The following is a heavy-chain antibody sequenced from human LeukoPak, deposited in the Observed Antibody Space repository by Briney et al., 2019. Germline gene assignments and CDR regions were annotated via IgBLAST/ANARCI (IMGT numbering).Heavy chain of an antibody. CDR3: ARGRSKVLLWFGDRNPFDY. D-gene: IGHD3-10*01. Sequence: SQTLSLTCAISGDSVSSNSAAWNWIRQSPSRGLEWLGRTYYRSKWYNDYAVSVKSRITINPDTSKNQFSLQLSSVTAADTAVYYCARGRSKVLLWFGDRNPFDYWGQGTLVTVSS. V-gene: IGHV6-1*01. J-gene: IGHJ4*02. CDR1: GDSVSSNSAA. CDR2: TYYRSKWYN.